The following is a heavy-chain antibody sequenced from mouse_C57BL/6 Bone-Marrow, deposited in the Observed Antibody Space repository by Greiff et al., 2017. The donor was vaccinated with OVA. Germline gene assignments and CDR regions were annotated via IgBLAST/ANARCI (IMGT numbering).Heavy chain of an antibody. CDR3: ARYTYGNYVGNYFDY. CDR2: IRNKANGYTT. J-gene: IGHJ2*01. D-gene: IGHD2-1*01. CDR1: GFTFTDYY. Sequence: EVHLVESGGGLVQPGGSLSLSCAASGFTFTDYYMSWVRQPPGKALEWLGFIRNKANGYTTEYSASVKGRFTISRDNSQSILYLQMNALRAEDSATYYCARYTYGNYVGNYFDYWGQGTTLTVSS. V-gene: IGHV7-3*01.